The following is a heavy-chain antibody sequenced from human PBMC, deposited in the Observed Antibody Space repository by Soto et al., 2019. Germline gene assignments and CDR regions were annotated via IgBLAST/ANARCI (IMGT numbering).Heavy chain of an antibody. V-gene: IGHV4-59*01. D-gene: IGHD3-10*01. J-gene: IGHJ3*01. CDR3: ARVWGGAFDF. CDR2: IYYSGSI. CDR1: GGSISSYY. Sequence: PSETLSLTCTVSGGSISSYYWSWIRQPPGKGLEWIGYIYYSGSINYNPSNKSRVTISVDTSKNQFSLKLSSVTAADTAVYYCARVWGGAFDFWGQGTMVT.